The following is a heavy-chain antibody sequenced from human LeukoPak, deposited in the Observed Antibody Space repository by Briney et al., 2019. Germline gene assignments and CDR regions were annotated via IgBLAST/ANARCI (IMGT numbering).Heavy chain of an antibody. Sequence: ASVKVSCKASGYTFTSYAMNWVRQAPGQGLEWMGWINPNSGGTNYAQKFQGRVTMTRDTSISTAYMELSRLRSDDTAVYYCARPGRSYGAFDIWGQGTMVTVSS. CDR1: GYTFTSYA. CDR2: INPNSGGT. D-gene: IGHD1-26*01. V-gene: IGHV1-2*02. CDR3: ARPGRSYGAFDI. J-gene: IGHJ3*02.